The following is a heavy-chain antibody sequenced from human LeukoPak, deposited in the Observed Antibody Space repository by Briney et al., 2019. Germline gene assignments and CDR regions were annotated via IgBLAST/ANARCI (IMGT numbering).Heavy chain of an antibody. CDR3: AREDGSPWGGAFDI. Sequence: GGSLRLSCAASGFIVSSNYMSWVRQAPGKGLDWVSIIYDGGNTYYADSVKGRFTISRDRSKNTLYLQMNSLRAEDTAVYYCAREDGSPWGGAFDIWGQGTMVTVSS. V-gene: IGHV3-53*01. CDR2: IYDGGNT. D-gene: IGHD1-26*01. CDR1: GFIVSSNY. J-gene: IGHJ3*02.